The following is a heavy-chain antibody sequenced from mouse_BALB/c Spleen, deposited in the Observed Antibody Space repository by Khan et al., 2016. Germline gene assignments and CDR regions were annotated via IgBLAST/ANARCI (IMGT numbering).Heavy chain of an antibody. D-gene: IGHD4-1*01. V-gene: IGHV3-2*02. CDR1: GYSITSDYA. CDR3: AGELGWFDY. Sequence: EVQLQESGPGLVKPSQSLSLTCTVTGYSITSDYAWNWIRQFPGNKLEWMGYISYSGSTSYNPSLKSRISITRDTSKNQFFLRLNSVTTEDTATXYCAGELGWFDYWGQGTLVTVSA. J-gene: IGHJ3*01. CDR2: ISYSGST.